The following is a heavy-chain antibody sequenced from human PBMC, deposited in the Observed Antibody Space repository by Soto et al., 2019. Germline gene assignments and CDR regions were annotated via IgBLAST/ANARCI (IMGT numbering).Heavy chain of an antibody. J-gene: IGHJ4*02. Sequence: QVQLQESGPGLVKPSETLSLTCTVSGGSISSYYWSWIRQHPGKGLEWIGYIYYSGSTNYNPSLKSRVTISVDTSKNQFSLKLSSVTAADTSLYYFARPYASCFDYWGQGTLFTVSS. CDR3: ARPYASCFDY. CDR1: GGSISSYY. D-gene: IGHD2-2*01. CDR2: IYYSGST. V-gene: IGHV4-59*08.